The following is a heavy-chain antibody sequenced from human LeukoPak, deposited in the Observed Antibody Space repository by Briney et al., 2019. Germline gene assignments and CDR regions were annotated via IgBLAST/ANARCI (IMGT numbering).Heavy chain of an antibody. CDR3: AREYSYGKDTIYYYYYYMDV. V-gene: IGHV1-8*03. Sequence: ASVKVSCKASGYTFTSYDINWVRQATGQGLEWMGWMNPNSGNTGYAQKFQGRVTITRNTSISTAYMELSSLRSEDTAVYYCAREYSYGKDTIYYYYYYMDVWGKGTTVTVSS. CDR1: GYTFTSYD. J-gene: IGHJ6*03. D-gene: IGHD5-18*01. CDR2: MNPNSGNT.